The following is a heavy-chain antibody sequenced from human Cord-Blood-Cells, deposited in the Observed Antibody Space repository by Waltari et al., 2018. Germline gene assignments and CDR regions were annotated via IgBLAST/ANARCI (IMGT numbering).Heavy chain of an antibody. V-gene: IGHV6-1*01. CDR2: TYNMTKWDN. D-gene: IGHD5-18*01. J-gene: IGHJ3*02. Sequence: QVQLQQSGPGLVKPSQTLSLTCAISGDSVSSNSAAWNWMRQSPSRGVEWLGRTYNMTKWDNDYAVSVKMRITINPNTSKNQVSLQLNSGTPEDTAVYYCARDGYSYGAFDIWGQGTIVTVSS. CDR3: ARDGYSYGAFDI. CDR1: GDSVSSNSAA.